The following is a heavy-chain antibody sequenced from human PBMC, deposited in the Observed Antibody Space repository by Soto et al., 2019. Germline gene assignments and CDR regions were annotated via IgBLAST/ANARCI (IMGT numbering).Heavy chain of an antibody. Sequence: SETLSLTCTVSGGSISSGDYYWSWIRQPPGKGLEWIGYIYYSGGTYYNPSLKSRVTISVDTSKNQFSLKLSSVTAADTAVYYCARGETSYYYDSSGYYYVSGAFDIWGQGTMVTVSS. CDR3: ARGETSYYYDSSGYYYVSGAFDI. J-gene: IGHJ3*02. CDR2: IYYSGGT. CDR1: GGSISSGDYY. D-gene: IGHD3-22*01. V-gene: IGHV4-30-4*01.